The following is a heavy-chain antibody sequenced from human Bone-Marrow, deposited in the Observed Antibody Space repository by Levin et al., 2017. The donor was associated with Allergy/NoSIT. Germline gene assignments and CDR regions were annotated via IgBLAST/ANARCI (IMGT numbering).Heavy chain of an antibody. D-gene: IGHD3-10*01. J-gene: IGHJ5*02. CDR1: GYTFTHYG. CDR2: ISAHNGDT. V-gene: IGHV1-18*01. Sequence: GESLKISCQATGYTFTHYGITWVRQAPGQGLEWVGWISAHNGDTNYAQKLRGRVTVTTDTSASTAYMELRSLTFDDTAIYYCARESRGFFDPWGQGTLVTVSS. CDR3: ARESRGFFDP.